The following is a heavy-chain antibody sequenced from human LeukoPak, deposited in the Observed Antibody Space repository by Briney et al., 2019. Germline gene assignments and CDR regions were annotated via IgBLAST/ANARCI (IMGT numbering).Heavy chain of an antibody. V-gene: IGHV4-39*01. Sequence: SETLSLTCTVSGGSISSSSYYWGWIRQPPGKGLEWIGSIYYSGSTYYNPSLKSRVTISVDTSKNQFSLKLSSVTAADTAVYYCARHPRIIMAYFDYWGQGTLVTVSS. D-gene: IGHD3-10*01. CDR3: ARHPRIIMAYFDY. CDR2: IYYSGST. J-gene: IGHJ4*02. CDR1: GGSISSSSYY.